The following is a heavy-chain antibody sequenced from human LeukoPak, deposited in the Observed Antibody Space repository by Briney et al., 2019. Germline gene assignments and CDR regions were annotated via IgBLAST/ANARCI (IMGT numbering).Heavy chain of an antibody. CDR3: ARGRWLPLPDY. V-gene: IGHV4-59*01. D-gene: IGHD5-24*01. CDR1: GASISNYF. Sequence: PSETLSLTCTVSGASISNYFWSWIRQPPGKGLEWTGYIYYSGSTNYDPSLKSRVTISVDTSKNQFSLKLSSVTAADTAVYYCARGRWLPLPDYWGQGTLVTVSS. J-gene: IGHJ4*02. CDR2: IYYSGST.